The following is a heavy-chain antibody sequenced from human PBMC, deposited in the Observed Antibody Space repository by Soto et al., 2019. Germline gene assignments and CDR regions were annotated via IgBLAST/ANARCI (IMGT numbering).Heavy chain of an antibody. Sequence: ASVKVSCKASGYTFTSYAMHWVRQAPVQRLERMGWINAGNGNTKYSQKFQGRVTITRDTSASTACIELSSLRSEDTAVYYCARGITLPTPLDYWGQGTLVTVSS. V-gene: IGHV1-3*01. D-gene: IGHD1-20*01. CDR2: INAGNGNT. CDR1: GYTFTSYA. J-gene: IGHJ4*02. CDR3: ARGITLPTPLDY.